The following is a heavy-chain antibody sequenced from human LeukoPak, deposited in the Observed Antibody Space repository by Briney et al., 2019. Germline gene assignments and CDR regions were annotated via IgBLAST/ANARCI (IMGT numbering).Heavy chain of an antibody. CDR3: AREAVMPVAPVKIGTSDRPLYEYYGLDV. CDR1: GFTFSSYA. D-gene: IGHD1/OR15-1a*01. Sequence: GGSLRLSCAASGFTFSSYAMHWVRQAPGKGLEWVAVISYDGSNKYYADSVKGRFTISRDNSKNTLYLQMNSLRAEDTAVYYCAREAVMPVAPVKIGTSDRPLYEYYGLDVWGQGTTVTVS. V-gene: IGHV3-30-3*01. CDR2: ISYDGSNK. J-gene: IGHJ6*02.